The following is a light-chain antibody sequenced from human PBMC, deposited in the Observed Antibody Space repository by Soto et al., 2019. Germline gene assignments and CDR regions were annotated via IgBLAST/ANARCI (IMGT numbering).Light chain of an antibody. CDR3: QQYNSYPIT. J-gene: IGKJ5*01. V-gene: IGKV1-8*01. CDR1: QGISSY. Sequence: AILMTQSPSSFSASTGDRVTITCRASQGISSYLSCYQQKPGKAPKLLIYAASTLQSGVPSRFSGSGSGTDFTLTISCLQSEDFATYYCQQYNSYPITFGQGTRLEIK. CDR2: AAS.